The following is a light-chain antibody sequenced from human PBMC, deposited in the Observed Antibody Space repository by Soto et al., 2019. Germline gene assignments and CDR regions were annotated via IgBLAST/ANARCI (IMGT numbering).Light chain of an antibody. CDR2: RND. Sequence: QSVLTQPPSASGTPGQRVTISCSGSSSNIGSNYVYWYQQLPGTAPKLLIYRNDQRPSGVPAQFSGSKSGASAALAISGLRSDDEADYYCAAWDDSLSGVVFGGGTKLTVL. CDR3: AAWDDSLSGVV. J-gene: IGLJ3*02. CDR1: SSNIGSNY. V-gene: IGLV1-47*01.